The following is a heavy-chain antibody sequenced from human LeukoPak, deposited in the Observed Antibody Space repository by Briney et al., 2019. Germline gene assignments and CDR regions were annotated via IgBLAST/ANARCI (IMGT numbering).Heavy chain of an antibody. CDR3: ARDGGDGDGYNPYFDY. D-gene: IGHD5-24*01. CDR2: IHPSGGST. Sequence: GASVKVSCKASGYTFTSYYMHWVRQAPGQGLEWMGIIHPSGGSTSYAQKFQGRVTMTRDTSTSTVYMELSSLRSEDTAVYYCARDGGDGDGYNPYFDYWGQGTLVTVSS. CDR1: GYTFTSYY. J-gene: IGHJ4*02. V-gene: IGHV1-46*01.